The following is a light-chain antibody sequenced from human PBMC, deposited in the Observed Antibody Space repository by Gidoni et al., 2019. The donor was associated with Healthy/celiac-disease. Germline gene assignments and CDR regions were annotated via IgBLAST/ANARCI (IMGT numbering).Light chain of an antibody. CDR3: MQALQTRLT. CDR1: HSLLHSNGYNY. CDR2: LGS. Sequence: DIVMAQSPPSLPVTPGEPASISCRSSHSLLHSNGYNYLDWYLQKPGQSPQLLIYLGSNRAAGVPDRFSGSGSGTDFTLKISRVEAEDVGVYYCMQALQTRLTFGGGTKVEIK. V-gene: IGKV2-28*01. J-gene: IGKJ4*01.